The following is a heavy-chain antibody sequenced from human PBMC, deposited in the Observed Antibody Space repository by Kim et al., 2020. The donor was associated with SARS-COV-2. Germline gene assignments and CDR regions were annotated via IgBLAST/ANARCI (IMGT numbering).Heavy chain of an antibody. J-gene: IGHJ4*02. D-gene: IGHD1-26*01. V-gene: IGHV3-23*01. Sequence: YYSDSVKGRFTISRDNSKNTLYLQMNRLRAEDTAVYYCAKNLVGAKAFDYWGQGTLVTVSS. CDR3: AKNLVGAKAFDY.